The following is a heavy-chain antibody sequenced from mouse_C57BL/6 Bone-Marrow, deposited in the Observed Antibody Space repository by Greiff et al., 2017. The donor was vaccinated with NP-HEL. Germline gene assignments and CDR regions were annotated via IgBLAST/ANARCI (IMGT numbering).Heavy chain of an antibody. Sequence: QVQLQQSGPELVKPGASVKISCKASGYTFTDYYINWVKQRPGQGLEWIGWIFPGSGSTYYNEKFKGKATLTVDKSSSTAYMLLSSLTSEDSAVYFCARSITTVVAPNAMDYWGQGTSVTVSS. CDR2: IFPGSGST. CDR1: GYTFTDYY. V-gene: IGHV1-75*01. D-gene: IGHD1-1*01. CDR3: ARSITTVVAPNAMDY. J-gene: IGHJ4*01.